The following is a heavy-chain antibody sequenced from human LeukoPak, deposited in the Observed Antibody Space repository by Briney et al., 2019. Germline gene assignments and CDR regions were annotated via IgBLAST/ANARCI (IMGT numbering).Heavy chain of an antibody. CDR3: ARAYDSSLDY. J-gene: IGHJ4*02. CDR2: IYTSGST. V-gene: IGHV4-61*02. CDR1: GGSISSGSYY. D-gene: IGHD3-3*01. Sequence: PSETLSLTCTVSGGSISSGSYYWSWIRQPAGKGLEWIGRIYTSGSTNYNPSLKSRVTISVDTSKNRFSLKLSSVTAADTAVYYCARAYDSSLDYWGQGTLVTVSS.